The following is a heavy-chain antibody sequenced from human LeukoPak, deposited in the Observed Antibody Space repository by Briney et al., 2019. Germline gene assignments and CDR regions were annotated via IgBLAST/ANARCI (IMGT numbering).Heavy chain of an antibody. Sequence: ASVKVSCKASGYTFTSNGISWVRHAPGQGLEWMGWISAYNGNTNYAQKPQGRVTMTTGTSTGTAYMELRSLRSDDTGVYYCARADSGSYSLDAFDIWGQGTMVTVSS. CDR1: GYTFTSNG. V-gene: IGHV1-18*01. D-gene: IGHD1-26*01. CDR3: ARADSGSYSLDAFDI. CDR2: ISAYNGNT. J-gene: IGHJ3*02.